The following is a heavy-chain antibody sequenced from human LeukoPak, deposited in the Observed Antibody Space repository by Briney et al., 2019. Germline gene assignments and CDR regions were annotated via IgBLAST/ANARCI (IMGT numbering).Heavy chain of an antibody. J-gene: IGHJ6*02. CDR1: GGTFSSYA. V-gene: IGHV1-69*04. Sequence: SVKVSCKASGGTFSSYAISWVRQAPGQGLEWMGRIIPILGIANYARKFQGRVTITADKSTSTAYMELSSLRSEDTAVYYCASYDILTGYYLDGEYYYYGMDVWGQGTTVTVSS. CDR3: ASYDILTGYYLDGEYYYYGMDV. D-gene: IGHD3-9*01. CDR2: IIPILGIA.